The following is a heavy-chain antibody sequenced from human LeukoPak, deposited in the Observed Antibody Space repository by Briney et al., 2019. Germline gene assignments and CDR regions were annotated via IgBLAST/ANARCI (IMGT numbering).Heavy chain of an antibody. J-gene: IGHJ2*01. CDR2: ISSSSSYI. D-gene: IGHD2-15*01. CDR3: ARDGRGRDYCSSGSCYWYFDL. V-gene: IGHV3-21*01. CDR1: GFTFSTYT. Sequence: GGSLRLSCAASGFTFSTYTMHWVRQAPGKGLEWVSCISSSSSYIYYADSVKGRFTISRDNAKNSLYLLMNSLRAEDTALYYCARDGRGRDYCSSGSCYWYFDLWGRGTLVTVSS.